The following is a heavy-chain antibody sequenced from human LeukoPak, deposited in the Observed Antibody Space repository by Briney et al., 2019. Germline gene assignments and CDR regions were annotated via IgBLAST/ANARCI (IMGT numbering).Heavy chain of an antibody. D-gene: IGHD3-10*01. V-gene: IGHV4-61*01. Sequence: SETLSLTCTVSGGSISSSSYYWSWIRQPPGKGLEWIAYIHYSGTTNYNPSLKSRVTISLDTSKNQFSLKLSSVTAADTAVYYCASTHSSGKSDYWGQGTLVTISS. CDR2: IHYSGTT. CDR1: GGSISSSSYY. CDR3: ASTHSSGKSDY. J-gene: IGHJ4*02.